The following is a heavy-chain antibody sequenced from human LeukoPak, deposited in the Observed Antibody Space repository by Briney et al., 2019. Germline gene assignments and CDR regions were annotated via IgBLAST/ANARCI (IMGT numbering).Heavy chain of an antibody. D-gene: IGHD3-22*01. CDR3: AKEKPHYYDSSGLDY. V-gene: IGHV3-30*02. Sequence: PGGSLRLSCAASGFTFSSYGMHWVRQAPGKGLEWVAFIRYDGSNKYYADSVKGRFTISRDNSKNTLYLQMNSLGAEDTAVYYCAKEKPHYYDSSGLDYWGRGTLVTVSS. CDR2: IRYDGSNK. J-gene: IGHJ4*02. CDR1: GFTFSSYG.